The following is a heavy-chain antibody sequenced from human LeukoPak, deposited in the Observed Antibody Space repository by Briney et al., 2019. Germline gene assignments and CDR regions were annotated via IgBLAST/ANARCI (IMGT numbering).Heavy chain of an antibody. J-gene: IGHJ4*02. CDR2: ITPSGST. V-gene: IGHV4-34*01. CDR3: ARHLWLPTDN. CDR1: SGSFSGHY. D-gene: IGHD5-18*01. Sequence: SETLSLTCAVYSGSFSGHYWSWIRQPPGKGLEWIGEITPSGSTNYNPSLRSRVSISLNTSKNHFSLQLSSVTAADTSLYYCARHLWLPTDNWGQGTLVTVSS.